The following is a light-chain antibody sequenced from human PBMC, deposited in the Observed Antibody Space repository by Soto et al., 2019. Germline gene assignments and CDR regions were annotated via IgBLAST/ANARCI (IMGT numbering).Light chain of an antibody. CDR2: DAS. CDR3: QQRSNWPWT. J-gene: IGKJ1*01. CDR1: PNIRSS. Sequence: EIVMTQSQATPSVSPGARATLSCRARPNIRSSLAWCQQKPGQAPRLLIYDASNRATGIPARFSGSGSGTDFTLTISSLEPEDFAVYYCQQRSNWPWTFGQGTKVDIK. V-gene: IGKV3-11*01.